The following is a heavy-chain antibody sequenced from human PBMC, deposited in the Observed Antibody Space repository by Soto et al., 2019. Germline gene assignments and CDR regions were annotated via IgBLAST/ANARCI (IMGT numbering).Heavy chain of an antibody. Sequence: QVQLVESGGGLAKPGGSLRLSCAASGFDFTYYYMTWVRQAPGKGLEWVSTISDSGRTISYTDSVKGRFTISRDNAKDSLFLQINSLRVEDTAVYYCAKDHGGGGLGLDSWGHGTRVTVSS. CDR3: AKDHGGGGLGLDS. CDR2: ISDSGRTI. J-gene: IGHJ5*01. V-gene: IGHV3-11*01. D-gene: IGHD3-16*01. CDR1: GFDFTYYY.